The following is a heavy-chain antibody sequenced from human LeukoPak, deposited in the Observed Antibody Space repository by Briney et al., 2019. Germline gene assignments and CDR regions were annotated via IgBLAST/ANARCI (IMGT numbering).Heavy chain of an antibody. CDR3: ARFLLRPGYFDY. J-gene: IGHJ4*02. Sequence: SVKVSCKASGGTFSSYAISWVRQAPGQGLEWMGGIIPIFGTANYAQKFQGRVTITADESTSTAYMELSSLRSEDTAAYYCARFLLRPGYFDYWGQGTLVTVSS. CDR2: IIPIFGTA. D-gene: IGHD4-17*01. V-gene: IGHV1-69*01. CDR1: GGTFSSYA.